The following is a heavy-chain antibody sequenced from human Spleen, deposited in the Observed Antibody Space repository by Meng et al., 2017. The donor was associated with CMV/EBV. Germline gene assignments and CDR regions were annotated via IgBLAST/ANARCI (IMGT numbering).Heavy chain of an antibody. Sequence: ASVKVSCKASGYTFTDYYIHWVRQAPGQRPEWMGWIKPYRGCTEYAQKFQGRVIMTRDKSITTAYMELINLRSDDTSLYYCARDRLEHAFEIWVQGTMVTVSS. CDR2: IKPYRGCT. CDR1: GYTFTDYY. CDR3: ARDRLEHAFEI. D-gene: IGHD4-11*01. J-gene: IGHJ3*02. V-gene: IGHV1-2*02.